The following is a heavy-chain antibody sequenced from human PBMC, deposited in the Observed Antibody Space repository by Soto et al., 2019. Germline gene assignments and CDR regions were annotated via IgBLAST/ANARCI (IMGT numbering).Heavy chain of an antibody. CDR3: AHRLSRQYCSGGSCYSNWYFDL. CDR1: GFSLSTSGVG. CDR2: IYWDDDK. V-gene: IGHV2-5*02. D-gene: IGHD2-15*01. J-gene: IGHJ2*01. Sequence: QITLKESGPTLVKPTQTLTLTCTFSGFSLSTSGVGVGWIRQPPGKALEWLALIYWDDDKRYSPSLKSRLTNTKDTTQNQVVLTMTNMDPVDTATYYCAHRLSRQYCSGGSCYSNWYFDLWGRGNMVTVSS.